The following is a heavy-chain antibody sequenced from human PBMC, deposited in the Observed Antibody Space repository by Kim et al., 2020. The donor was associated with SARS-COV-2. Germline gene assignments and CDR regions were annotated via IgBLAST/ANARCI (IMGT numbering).Heavy chain of an antibody. J-gene: IGHJ6*03. V-gene: IGHV4-34*01. Sequence: SETLSLTCAVYGGSFSGYYWSWIRQPPGKGLEWIGEINHSGSTNYNPSLKSRVTISVDTSKNQFSLKLSSVTAADTAVYYCARGEIVVVTAMVTYYYYYYMDVWRKGTTVTVSS. D-gene: IGHD2-21*02. CDR3: ARGEIVVVTAMVTYYYYYYMDV. CDR1: GGSFSGYY. CDR2: INHSGST.